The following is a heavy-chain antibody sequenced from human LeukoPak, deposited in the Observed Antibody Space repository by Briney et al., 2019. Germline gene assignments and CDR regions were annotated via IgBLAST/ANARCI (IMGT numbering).Heavy chain of an antibody. D-gene: IGHD3-3*01. V-gene: IGHV4-59*01. Sequence: SETLSLTCAVYGGSISSYYWSWIRQPPGKGLEWIGYIYYSGSTNYNPSLKSRVTISVDTSKNQFSLKLSSVTAADTAVYYCARGKNYDFWSGYPYYYGMDVWGQGTTVTVSS. CDR1: GGSISSYY. CDR3: ARGKNYDFWSGYPYYYGMDV. CDR2: IYYSGST. J-gene: IGHJ6*02.